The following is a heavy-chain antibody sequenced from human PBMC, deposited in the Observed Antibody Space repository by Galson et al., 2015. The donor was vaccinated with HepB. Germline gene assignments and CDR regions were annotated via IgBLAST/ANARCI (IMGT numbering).Heavy chain of an antibody. CDR3: ARSVYGSGSYHIDAFDI. CDR2: INAGNGNT. Sequence: SVKVSCKASGYTFTSYAMHWVRQAPGQRLEWMGWINAGNGNTKYSQKFQGRVTITRDTSASTAYMELSSLRSEDTAVYYCARSVYGSGSYHIDAFDIWGQGTMVTVSS. CDR1: GYTFTSYA. V-gene: IGHV1-3*01. J-gene: IGHJ3*02. D-gene: IGHD3-10*01.